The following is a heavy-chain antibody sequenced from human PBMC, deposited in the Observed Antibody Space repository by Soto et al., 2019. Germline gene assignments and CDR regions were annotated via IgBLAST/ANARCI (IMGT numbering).Heavy chain of an antibody. J-gene: IGHJ6*02. CDR1: GGSISSSSYY. Sequence: SSETLSLTCTVSGGSISSSSYYWGWIRQPPGKGLEWIGSIYYSGSTYYNPSLKSRVTISVDTSKNQFSLKLSSVTAADTAVYYCARVVAAQYYYYGMDVWGQGTTVTVSS. V-gene: IGHV4-39*01. CDR2: IYYSGST. CDR3: ARVVAAQYYYYGMDV. D-gene: IGHD2-15*01.